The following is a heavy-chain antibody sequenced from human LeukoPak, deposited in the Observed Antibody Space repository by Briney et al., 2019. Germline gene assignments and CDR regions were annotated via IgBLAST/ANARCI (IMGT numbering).Heavy chain of an antibody. D-gene: IGHD6-13*01. CDR3: ARDMRTYSSNWYYFDH. CDR1: GFTFRTYG. CDR2: IWYDGSYK. J-gene: IGHJ4*02. V-gene: IGHV3-33*01. Sequence: GGSLRLSCAASGFTFRTYGMHWVRQAQGKGLEWVAVIWYDGSYKYYADSVKGRFTLSRDNANNTLFLQMDSLRAEDTAIYYCARDMRTYSSNWYYFDHWGQGTLVIVSS.